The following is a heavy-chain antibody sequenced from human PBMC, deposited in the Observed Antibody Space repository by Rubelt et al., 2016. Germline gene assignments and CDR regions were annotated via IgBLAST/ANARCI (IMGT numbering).Heavy chain of an antibody. CDR1: GFTVSSSY. V-gene: IGHV3-66*01. CDR3: ARDDYHYDRSGHYAPGYAFGV. D-gene: IGHD3-22*01. Sequence: EVQLVESGGGSVQPGGSLRLSCAASGFTVSSSYMSWVRQAPGKGLEWVSHIFGGGSTYYADSVKGRCTISRDHSKNTLFLEMNSLRAEDTAVYYFARDDYHYDRSGHYAPGYAFGVWGQGTMVTVS. J-gene: IGHJ3*01. CDR2: IFGGGST.